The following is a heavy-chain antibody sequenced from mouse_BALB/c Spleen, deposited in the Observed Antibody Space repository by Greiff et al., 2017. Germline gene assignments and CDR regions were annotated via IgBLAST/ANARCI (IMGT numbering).Heavy chain of an antibody. CDR1: GYTFTEYT. J-gene: IGHJ1*01. V-gene: IGHV1-26*01. D-gene: IGHD4-1*01. Sequence: EVQLVESGPELVKPGASVKISCTASGYTFTEYTMHWVKQSHGKSLEWIGVINPNNGGTSYNQKFKGKATFTVDTSSSTAYMELRSLTSEDSAVYYCARRGTGTGWYFDVWGAGTTVTVSS. CDR2: INPNNGGT. CDR3: ARRGTGTGWYFDV.